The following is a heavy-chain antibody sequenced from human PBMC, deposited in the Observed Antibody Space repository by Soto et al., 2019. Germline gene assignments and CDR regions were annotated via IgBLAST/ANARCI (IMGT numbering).Heavy chain of an antibody. J-gene: IGHJ5*02. CDR2: IYSSGNT. V-gene: IGHV4-4*07. CDR1: GGTISGYY. CDR3: ARGQRFSDWFDH. Sequence: PSETLSLTCSVSGGTISGYYWTWIRQPAGKGLEWIGRIYSSGNTKYNPSLQSRVTMSLDTSNNQFSLRLTSVTAADTAVYYCARGQRFSDWFDHWGQGTLVTVS. D-gene: IGHD3-3*01.